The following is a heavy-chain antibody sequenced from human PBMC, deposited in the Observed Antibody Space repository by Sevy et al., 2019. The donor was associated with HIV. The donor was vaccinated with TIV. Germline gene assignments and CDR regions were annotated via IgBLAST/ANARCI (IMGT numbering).Heavy chain of an antibody. Sequence: GAVKVSCKTFGYTFKTYGISWVRQAPGQGLEWMGWISAYSRDTNFPQEFQGRVTMSTDRSTSTAYMELSSLRSDDTAGYYCSRDKPQGIVIIPGCMWGGVDYWGQGTLVPVSS. D-gene: IGHD2-2*01. CDR2: ISAYSRDT. CDR1: GYTFKTYG. J-gene: IGHJ4*02. CDR3: SRDKPQGIVIIPGCMWGGVDY. V-gene: IGHV1-18*01.